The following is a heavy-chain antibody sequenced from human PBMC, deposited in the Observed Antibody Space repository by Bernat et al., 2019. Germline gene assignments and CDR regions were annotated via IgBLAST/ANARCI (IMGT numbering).Heavy chain of an antibody. D-gene: IGHD6-13*01. CDR2: ISHSGRT. V-gene: IGHV4-34*01. CDR1: GGSFSGYS. J-gene: IGHJ4*02. Sequence: QVQLQQWGAGLLKPSETLSLTCAVYGGSFSGYSWTWIRQPPGKGLEWIGEISHSGRTNYNPSLKSRVTISIDTSKTQFSLSLSSVSAADTALYYCASSNMAASIFYWGQGTLVTVSS. CDR3: ASSNMAASIFY.